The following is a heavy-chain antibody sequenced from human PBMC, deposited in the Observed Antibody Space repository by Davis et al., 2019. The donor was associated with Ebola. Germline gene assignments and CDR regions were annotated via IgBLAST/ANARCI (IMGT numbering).Heavy chain of an antibody. Sequence: SVKVSCKASGGTFSSYAISWVRQAPGQGLEWMGGIIPIFGTANYAQKFQGRVTITADESTSTAYMELSSLRSEDTAVYYCARVQWELLGFDYWGQGTLVTVSS. J-gene: IGHJ4*02. D-gene: IGHD1-26*01. CDR3: ARVQWELLGFDY. V-gene: IGHV1-69*13. CDR2: IIPIFGTA. CDR1: GGTFSSYA.